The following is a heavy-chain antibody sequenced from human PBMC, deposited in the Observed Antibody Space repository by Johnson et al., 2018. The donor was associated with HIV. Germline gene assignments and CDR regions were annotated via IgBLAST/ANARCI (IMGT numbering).Heavy chain of an antibody. Sequence: VQLVESGGGVVQPGGSLRLSCAASGFTVSSNYMSWVRQAPGKGLEWVSLIYSDSSTYYADSVKGKPTISRDNSKNALYLKLNIRRPEDTAVYYCARDGAIAGAATEALDLWGQGTMVIVSS. D-gene: IGHD1-26*01. V-gene: IGHV3-66*01. CDR1: GFTVSSNY. CDR3: ARDGAIAGAATEALDL. CDR2: IYSDSST. J-gene: IGHJ3*01.